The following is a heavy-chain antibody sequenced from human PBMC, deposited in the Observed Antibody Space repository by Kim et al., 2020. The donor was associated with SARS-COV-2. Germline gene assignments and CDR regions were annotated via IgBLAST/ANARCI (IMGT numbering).Heavy chain of an antibody. CDR1: GGSISSYY. V-gene: IGHV4-59*01. CDR2: IYYSGST. J-gene: IGHJ4*01. D-gene: IGHD3-22*01. Sequence: SETLSLTCTVSGGSISSYYWSWIRQPPGKGLEWIGYIYYSGSTNYNPSLKSRVTISVDTSKNQFSLKLSSVTAADTAVYYCARDRYDSSGYYLLFDYWG. CDR3: ARDRYDSSGYYLLFDY.